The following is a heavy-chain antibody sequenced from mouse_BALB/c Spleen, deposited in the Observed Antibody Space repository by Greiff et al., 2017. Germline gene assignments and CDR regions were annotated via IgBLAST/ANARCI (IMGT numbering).Heavy chain of an antibody. D-gene: IGHD1-1*01. Sequence: EVKVVESGGGLVQPGGSRKLSCAASGFTFSSFGMHWVRQAPEKGLEWVAYISSGSSTIYYADTVKGRFTISRDNPKNTLFLQMTSLRSEDTAMYYCARGSSYEDYAMDYWGQGTSVTVSS. V-gene: IGHV5-17*02. CDR3: ARGSSYEDYAMDY. CDR2: ISSGSSTI. CDR1: GFTFSSFG. J-gene: IGHJ4*01.